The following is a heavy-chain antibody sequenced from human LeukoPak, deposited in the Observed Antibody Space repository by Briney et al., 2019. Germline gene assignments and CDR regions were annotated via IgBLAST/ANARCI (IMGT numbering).Heavy chain of an antibody. D-gene: IGHD6-19*01. V-gene: IGHV4-59*01. J-gene: IGHJ4*02. Sequence: SETLSLTCTVSGGSISSYYWSWIRQPPGKGLEWIGCIYYSGSTNYNPSLKSRVTISVDTSKNQFSLKLGSVSAADSAVYYCARDVRGSSGWYAYFDYWGQGTLVTVSS. CDR1: GGSISSYY. CDR2: IYYSGST. CDR3: ARDVRGSSGWYAYFDY.